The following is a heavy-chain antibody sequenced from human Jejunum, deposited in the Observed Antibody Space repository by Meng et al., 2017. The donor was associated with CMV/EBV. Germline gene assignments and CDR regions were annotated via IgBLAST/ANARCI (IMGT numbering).Heavy chain of an antibody. D-gene: IGHD3-10*01. V-gene: IGHV3-21*01. CDR1: GFTFSSFN. Sequence: GFTFSSFNMNWVRQAPGKGLEWVSSISGNSNYIFYRDSVEGRFTISRDNAKNSLFLQMNSLRAEDSAVYYCARDMVWGDPNSFDAWGQGTLVTVSS. J-gene: IGHJ5*02. CDR3: ARDMVWGDPNSFDA. CDR2: ISGNSNYI.